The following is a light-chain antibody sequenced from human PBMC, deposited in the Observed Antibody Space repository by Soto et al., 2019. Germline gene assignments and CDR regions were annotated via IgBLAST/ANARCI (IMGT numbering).Light chain of an antibody. V-gene: IGKV3-20*01. CDR2: DAS. Sequence: EIVLTQSPATLSLSPGERATLSCRASQSVRSYLAWYQQKPGQAPRLLIYDASNRATGIPDRFSGSGSGTDFTLTISRLEPEDFAVYYCQQYGSSGTLGQGTKVDIK. CDR1: QSVRSY. CDR3: QQYGSSGT. J-gene: IGKJ1*01.